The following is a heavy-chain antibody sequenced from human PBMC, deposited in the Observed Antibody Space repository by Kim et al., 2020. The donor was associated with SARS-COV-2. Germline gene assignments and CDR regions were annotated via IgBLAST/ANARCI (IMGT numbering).Heavy chain of an antibody. CDR3: ARVGYDYVWGSHRDYYYYYGMDV. J-gene: IGHJ6*02. CDR1: GFTFSDYY. D-gene: IGHD3-16*02. CDR2: ISSSSSYT. V-gene: IGHV3-11*03. Sequence: GGSLRLSCAASGFTFSDYYMSWIRQAPGKGLEWVSYISSSSSYTNYAASVKGRFPISRDNAKNSLYLQMNSLRAEDTAVYYCARVGYDYVWGSHRDYYYYYGMDVWGQGTTVTVSS.